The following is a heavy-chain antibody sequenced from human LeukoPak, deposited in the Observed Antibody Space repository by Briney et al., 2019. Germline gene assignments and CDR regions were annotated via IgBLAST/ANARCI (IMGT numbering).Heavy chain of an antibody. D-gene: IGHD2-15*01. V-gene: IGHV3-30*18. CDR2: ISTDGSNK. CDR1: GFTFSSYG. Sequence: PGGSLRLSCAASGFTFSSYGMHWVRQAPGKGLEWVAVISTDGSNKYYEDSVKGRLSISRDNSKNTLYLQMDSLRTEDTAVYYCAKVVRAGTHYFACWGQGTLVTVSS. CDR3: AKVVRAGTHYFAC. J-gene: IGHJ4*02.